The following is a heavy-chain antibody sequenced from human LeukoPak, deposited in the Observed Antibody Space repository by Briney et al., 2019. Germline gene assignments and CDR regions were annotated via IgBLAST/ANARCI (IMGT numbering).Heavy chain of an antibody. CDR3: AKDPGFQGNYYFDY. Sequence: PGGSLRLSCAASGFTFSSYDMHWVRQAPGKGLEWVAVISYDGSNKYYADSVKGRFTISRDNSKNTLYLQMNSLRAEDTAVYYCAKDPGFQGNYYFDYRGQGTLVTVSS. D-gene: IGHD1-7*01. J-gene: IGHJ4*02. V-gene: IGHV3-30*18. CDR1: GFTFSSYD. CDR2: ISYDGSNK.